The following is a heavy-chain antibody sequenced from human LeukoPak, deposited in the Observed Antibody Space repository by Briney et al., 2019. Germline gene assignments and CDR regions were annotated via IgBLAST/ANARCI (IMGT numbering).Heavy chain of an antibody. D-gene: IGHD3-22*01. CDR2: NYSSGST. J-gene: IGHJ4*02. V-gene: IGHV4-59*01. Sequence: SETLSLTCTVSGGSISGYYWSWIRQPPRKGLEWIGHNYSSGSTKYNPSLKSRVTISVDTSKNQFSLKLSSVTAADTAVYYCARNYDSSGYTAFGYWGRGTLLTVSS. CDR3: ARNYDSSGYTAFGY. CDR1: GGSISGYY.